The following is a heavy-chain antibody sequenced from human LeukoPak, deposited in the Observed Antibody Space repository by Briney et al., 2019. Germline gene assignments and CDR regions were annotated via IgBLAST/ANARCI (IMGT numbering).Heavy chain of an antibody. V-gene: IGHV3-48*01. CDR2: ISSSSSTI. CDR3: ARRDSSSPDDY. J-gene: IGHJ4*02. Sequence: PGGSLRLSCEASGFTFSSYSMNWVRQAPGKGLEWVSYISSSSSTIYYADSVKGRFTISRDNAKNSLYPQMNSLRAEDTAVYYCARRDSSSPDDYWGQGTLVTVSS. CDR1: GFTFSSYS. D-gene: IGHD6-6*01.